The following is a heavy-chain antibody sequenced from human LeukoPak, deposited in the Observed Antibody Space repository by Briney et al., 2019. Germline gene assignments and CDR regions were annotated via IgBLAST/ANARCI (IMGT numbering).Heavy chain of an antibody. D-gene: IGHD3-3*01. J-gene: IGHJ5*02. V-gene: IGHV4-31*03. Sequence: SQTLSLTCTVSGGSISSGGYSWSWIRQHPGKGLEWIGYIYYSGSTYYNPSLKSRVTISVDTSKNQFSLKPSSVTAADTAVYYCARIGSTIFGVVINWFDPWGQGTLVTVSS. CDR2: IYYSGST. CDR1: GGSISSGGYS. CDR3: ARIGSTIFGVVINWFDP.